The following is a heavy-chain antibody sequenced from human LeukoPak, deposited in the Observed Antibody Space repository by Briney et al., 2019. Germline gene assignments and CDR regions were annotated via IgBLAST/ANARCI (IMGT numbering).Heavy chain of an antibody. CDR2: ISWDGGST. CDR1: GFTFDDYA. D-gene: IGHD3-10*01. V-gene: IGHV3-43D*03. J-gene: IGHJ4*02. Sequence: GGSLRLSCAASGFTFDDYAMHWVRQAPGKGLEWVSLISWDGGSTYYADSVKGRFTISRDNSKNSLYLQMNSLRAEDTALYYCAKGKGNYYGSGGLDYWGQGTLVTVSS. CDR3: AKGKGNYYGSGGLDY.